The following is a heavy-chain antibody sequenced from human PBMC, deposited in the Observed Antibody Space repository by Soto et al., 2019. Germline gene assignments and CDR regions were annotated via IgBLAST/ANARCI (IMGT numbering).Heavy chain of an antibody. Sequence: QLQESGPGLVKPSEPLSLTCSVSGDSISSYFKNWIRQPPGKGLEWIGCIYDDGSTKYNPSLESRGTILLDTSKNEFSLRLRSVTSADTAVYYCVSSRSAIYGDAFDVWGQGTMVTVSS. CDR2: IYDDGST. V-gene: IGHV4-59*03. CDR1: GDSISSYF. D-gene: IGHD2-2*01. CDR3: VSSRSAIYGDAFDV. J-gene: IGHJ3*01.